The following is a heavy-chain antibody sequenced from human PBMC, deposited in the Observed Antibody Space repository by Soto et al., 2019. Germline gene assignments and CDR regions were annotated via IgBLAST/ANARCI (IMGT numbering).Heavy chain of an antibody. Sequence: PSETLSLTCAVSCGSISTINWWTWVRQPPGKGLDWIGEIYQTGSTSYNPSLESRVTISIDKSKNQFSLKLRSVTAADTAVYYCARVSSSSAFGMDVWGQGTTVTVS. D-gene: IGHD6-6*01. J-gene: IGHJ6*02. CDR3: ARVSSSSAFGMDV. CDR2: IYQTGST. CDR1: CGSISTINW. V-gene: IGHV4-4*02.